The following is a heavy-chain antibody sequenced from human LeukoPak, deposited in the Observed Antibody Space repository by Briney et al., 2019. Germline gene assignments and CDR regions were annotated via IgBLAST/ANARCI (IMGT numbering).Heavy chain of an antibody. CDR2: ISGSGGST. CDR3: AKSPRIVGAIPNDY. D-gene: IGHD1-26*01. Sequence: GGPLRLSCAASGFTFSSYAMSWVRQAPGKGLEWVSAISGSGGSTYYADSVKGRFTISRGNSKNTLYLQMNSLRAEDTAVYYCAKSPRIVGAIPNDYWGQGTLVTVSS. V-gene: IGHV3-23*01. J-gene: IGHJ4*02. CDR1: GFTFSSYA.